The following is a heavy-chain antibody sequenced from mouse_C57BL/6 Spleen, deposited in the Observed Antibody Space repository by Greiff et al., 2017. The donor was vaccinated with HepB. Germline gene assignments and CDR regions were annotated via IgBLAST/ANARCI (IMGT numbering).Heavy chain of an antibody. V-gene: IGHV1-53*01. CDR2: INPSNGGT. J-gene: IGHJ4*01. Sequence: QVHVKQSGTELVKPGASVKLSCKASGYTFTSYWMHWVKQRPGQGLEWIGNINPSNGGTNYNEKFKSKATLTVDKSSSTAYMQLSSLTSEDSAVYYCARGYYGSSYDAMDYWGQGTSVTVSS. CDR3: ARGYYGSSYDAMDY. D-gene: IGHD1-1*01. CDR1: GYTFTSYW.